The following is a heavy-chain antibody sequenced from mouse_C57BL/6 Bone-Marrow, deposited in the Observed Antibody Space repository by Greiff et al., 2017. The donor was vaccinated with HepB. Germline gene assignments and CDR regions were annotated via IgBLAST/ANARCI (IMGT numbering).Heavy chain of an antibody. CDR1: GFTFTDYY. J-gene: IGHJ2*01. V-gene: IGHV7-3*01. CDR3: ARFATVVANLGY. CDR2: IRNKANGYTK. Sequence: EVMLVESGGGLVQPGGSLSLSCAASGFTFTDYYMSWVRQPPGKALEWLGFIRNKANGYTKEYSASVKGRFTISRDNSQSILYLQMNALSAEDSAAYFCARFATVVANLGYWGQGTTLTVSS. D-gene: IGHD1-1*01.